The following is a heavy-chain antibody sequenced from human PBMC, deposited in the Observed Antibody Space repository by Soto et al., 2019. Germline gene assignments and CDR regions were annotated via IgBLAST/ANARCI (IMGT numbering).Heavy chain of an antibody. Sequence: QVQLQESGPGLVKPSGTLSLTCAVSGDSISSPHWWTWVRQIPGKGLEWIGEMYHSGSPDYNPSLKSRGTISIDKSKNQFSLNLSSLTAADTALYYCAGTTVNTRLIGYCGQGALVAVS. CDR3: AGTTVNTRLIGY. V-gene: IGHV4-4*02. CDR2: MYHSGSP. CDR1: GDSISSPHW. J-gene: IGHJ4*02. D-gene: IGHD4-17*01.